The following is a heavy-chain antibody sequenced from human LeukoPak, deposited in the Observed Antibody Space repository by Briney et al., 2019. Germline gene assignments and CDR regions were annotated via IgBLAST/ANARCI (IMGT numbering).Heavy chain of an antibody. D-gene: IGHD2/OR15-2a*01. CDR3: ARGEFGDYYYFYMDV. V-gene: IGHV3-21*01. Sequence: EPGGSLRLSCAASGFTFSSYSMNWVRQAPGKGLEWVSSITSSNNYIYYGDSVKGRFTISRDDAKNSLFLQMNSLRAEDTATYYCARGEFGDYYYFYMDVWGKGTTVTVSS. CDR2: ITSSNNYI. CDR1: GFTFSSYS. J-gene: IGHJ6*03.